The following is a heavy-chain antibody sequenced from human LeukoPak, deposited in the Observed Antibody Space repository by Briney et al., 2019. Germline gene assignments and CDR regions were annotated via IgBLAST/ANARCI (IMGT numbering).Heavy chain of an antibody. Sequence: PSETLSLTCTVSGGSISSSYWSWIRQPPGKGLEWIGYFYYSGATNYNPSLKSRVTISVDTSKTQLSLQMTSMTAVDTAVYYCARSNARDGYNFGYWGQGTLVTVPS. CDR2: FYYSGAT. CDR1: GGSISSSY. J-gene: IGHJ4*02. CDR3: ARSNARDGYNFGY. V-gene: IGHV4-59*08. D-gene: IGHD5-24*01.